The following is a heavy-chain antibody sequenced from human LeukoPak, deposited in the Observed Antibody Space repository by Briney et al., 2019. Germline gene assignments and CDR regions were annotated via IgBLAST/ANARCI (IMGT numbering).Heavy chain of an antibody. CDR3: AKDLAHIRRKVAYCGGDCTDAGY. D-gene: IGHD2-21*02. V-gene: IGHV3-23*01. CDR2: ISGSGGST. Sequence: PPGGSLRLSCAASGFTFSSYAMSWVRQAPGKGLELVSAISGSGGSTYYADSVKGRFTISRDNSKNTLYLQMNSLRAEDTAVYYCAKDLAHIRRKVAYCGGDCTDAGYWGQGTLVTVSS. CDR1: GFTFSSYA. J-gene: IGHJ4*02.